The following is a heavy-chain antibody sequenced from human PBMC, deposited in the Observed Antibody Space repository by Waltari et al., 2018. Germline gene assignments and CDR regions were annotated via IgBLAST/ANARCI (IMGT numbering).Heavy chain of an antibody. V-gene: IGHV3-15*01. Sequence: EVQLVESGGGLVKPGGYLRLSCEASGFNFSKPWMSWVRQAPGQGLEWVGRIISSPDGWTTDDAAPVKGRISISRDDSKDTLYLQMNSLRNEDTAVYYCTTDLPLNYVGYWGQGTRVTVSS. J-gene: IGHJ4*02. CDR3: TTDLPLNYVGY. CDR2: IISSPDGWTT. CDR1: GFNFSKPW.